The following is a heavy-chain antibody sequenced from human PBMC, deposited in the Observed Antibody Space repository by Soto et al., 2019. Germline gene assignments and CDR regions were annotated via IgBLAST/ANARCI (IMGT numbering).Heavy chain of an antibody. Sequence: KPGGSLRLSCAASGFTFNSYSVNWVRQAPGKGLEWVASISSGSVYIDFADSVKGRFTISRDDVTNSVSLQMDSLRVEDTGIYYCERYDAFKAFDLWGQGTMVTVSS. CDR2: ISSGSVYI. CDR3: ERYDAFKAFDL. D-gene: IGHD1-1*01. J-gene: IGHJ3*01. V-gene: IGHV3-21*01. CDR1: GFTFNSYS.